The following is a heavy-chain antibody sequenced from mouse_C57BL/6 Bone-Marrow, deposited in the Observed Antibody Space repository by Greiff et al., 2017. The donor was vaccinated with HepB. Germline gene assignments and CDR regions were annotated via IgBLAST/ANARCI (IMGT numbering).Heavy chain of an antibody. J-gene: IGHJ4*01. V-gene: IGHV5-12*01. Sequence: EVQLVESGGGLVQPGGSLKLSCAASGFTFSDYYMYWVRQTPEKRLEWVAYISNGGGSTYYPDTVKGRFTISRDNAKNTLYLQMSRLKSEDTAMYYCARRRLLFYAMDYWGQGTSVTVSS. CDR3: ARRRLLFYAMDY. CDR2: ISNGGGST. CDR1: GFTFSDYY. D-gene: IGHD3-2*02.